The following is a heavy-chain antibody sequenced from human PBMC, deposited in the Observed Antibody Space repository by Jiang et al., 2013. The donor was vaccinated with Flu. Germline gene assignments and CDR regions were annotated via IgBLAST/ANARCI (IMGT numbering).Heavy chain of an antibody. CDR1: GASLSSGAYY. CDR3: VRERKPTPQY. J-gene: IGHJ1*01. D-gene: IGHD1-14*01. Sequence: GPGLVKPSQPLSLTCTVSGASLSSGAYYWTWIRQLPGKGLDYLGYIYYTGSTYYNPSLKSRLTISLDTSKSQFSLILSSVTAADTAVYYCVRERKPTPQYWGQGTRGHRLL. V-gene: IGHV4-31*03. CDR2: IYYTGST.